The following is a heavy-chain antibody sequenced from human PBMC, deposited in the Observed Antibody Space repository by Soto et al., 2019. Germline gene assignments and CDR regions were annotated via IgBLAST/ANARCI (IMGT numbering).Heavy chain of an antibody. CDR1: GFTFSSYG. CDR2: ISYDGSNK. Sequence: GGSLRLSCAASGFTFSSYGMHWVRQAPGKGLEWVAVISYDGSNKYYADSVKGRFTISRDNSKNTLYLQMNSLRAEDTAVYYCAKDSLMGQYFDYWGQGTLVTVSS. CDR3: AKDSLMGQYFDY. J-gene: IGHJ4*02. D-gene: IGHD3-16*01. V-gene: IGHV3-30*18.